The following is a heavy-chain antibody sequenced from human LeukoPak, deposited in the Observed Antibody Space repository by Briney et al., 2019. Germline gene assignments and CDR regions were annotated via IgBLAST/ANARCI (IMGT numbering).Heavy chain of an antibody. Sequence: GASVKASCNASQGTFSTYAISSVRQSPGQGLEWMGRILPIFGIANYAQKFQGRVTITADKSTSTAYMELRSLRSEDTAVYYCARVGTTGRKYNWFDPWGQGTLVTVSS. D-gene: IGHD1-1*01. CDR1: QGTFSTYA. V-gene: IGHV1-69*04. CDR2: ILPIFGIA. CDR3: ARVGTTGRKYNWFDP. J-gene: IGHJ5*02.